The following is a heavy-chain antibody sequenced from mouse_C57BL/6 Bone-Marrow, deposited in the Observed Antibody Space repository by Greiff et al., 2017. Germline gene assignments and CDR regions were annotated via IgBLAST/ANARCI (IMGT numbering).Heavy chain of an antibody. Sequence: VHVKQSGPELVKPGASVKISCKASGYSFTGYYMNWVKQSPEKSLEWIGEINPSTGGTTYNQKFKAKATLTVDKSSSTAYMQLKSLTSEDSAVYYCARSRYYYGSSYLDYWGQGTTLTVSS. D-gene: IGHD1-1*01. CDR2: INPSTGGT. CDR1: GYSFTGYY. V-gene: IGHV1-42*01. J-gene: IGHJ2*01. CDR3: ARSRYYYGSSYLDY.